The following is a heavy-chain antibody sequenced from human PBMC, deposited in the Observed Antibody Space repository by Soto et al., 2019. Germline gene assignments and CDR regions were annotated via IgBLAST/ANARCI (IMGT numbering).Heavy chain of an antibody. CDR2: ISNEGSDE. V-gene: IGHV3-30*18. CDR3: AKGCGSGGSCSIIDY. J-gene: IGHJ4*02. D-gene: IGHD2-15*01. Sequence: QVQLVESGGGVVQPGRSLRLSCEVSGLTFRTYGMHWVRQAPGKGLEWVAIISNEGSDEKYADSVKGRFTISRDNSKNTLYLQMNSLRVEDTAVYYCAKGCGSGGSCSIIDYWGQGTLVTVSS. CDR1: GLTFRTYG.